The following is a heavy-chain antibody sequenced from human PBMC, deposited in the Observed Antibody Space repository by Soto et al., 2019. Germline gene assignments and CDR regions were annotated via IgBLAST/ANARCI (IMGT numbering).Heavy chain of an antibody. V-gene: IGHV1-18*01. CDR3: AREIVDCITTSCYHNPGVDP. CDR2: ISAYNGNT. Sequence: QVQLVQSGAEVKKPGASVKVSCKASGYTFTSYGISWVRQAPGQGLEWMGWISAYNGNTNYAQKLQGRVTMTTDTDNTNDAHKPQGTFTMTTDHSTSTTYIELRSLRSDDTAVYYCAREIVDCITTSCYHNPGVDPWGQGTLVTVSS. D-gene: IGHD2-2*01. CDR1: GYTFTSYG. J-gene: IGHJ5*02.